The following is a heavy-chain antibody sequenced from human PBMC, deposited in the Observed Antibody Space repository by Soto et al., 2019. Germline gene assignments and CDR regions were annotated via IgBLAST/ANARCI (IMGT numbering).Heavy chain of an antibody. V-gene: IGHV1-69*13. J-gene: IGHJ6*02. CDR3: AINYYDSSGSPARSRYYGMDV. CDR1: EYIYTSYA. Sequence: SVQVSCTPSEYIYTSYAIDWVRQAPEQRLEWMGGIIPIFGTANYAQKFRGRVTITADESTSTAYMELSSLRSEDTAVYYCAINYYDSSGSPARSRYYGMDVWGQGTTVTVSS. D-gene: IGHD3-22*01. CDR2: IIPIFGTA.